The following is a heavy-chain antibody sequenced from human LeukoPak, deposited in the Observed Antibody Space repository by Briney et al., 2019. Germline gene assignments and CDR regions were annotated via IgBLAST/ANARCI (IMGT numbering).Heavy chain of an antibody. CDR2: IYTGGNT. Sequence: GGSLRLSCAASGFTVDSNYLSWVRQAPGKGLEWVSTIYTGGNTYYAASVKGRFTISRDFSKNTVFPHMNSLRAEDTAMYYCARGDDSGYYDYFDYWGQGALVTVSS. CDR1: GFTVDSNY. V-gene: IGHV3-53*01. D-gene: IGHD3-22*01. J-gene: IGHJ4*02. CDR3: ARGDDSGYYDYFDY.